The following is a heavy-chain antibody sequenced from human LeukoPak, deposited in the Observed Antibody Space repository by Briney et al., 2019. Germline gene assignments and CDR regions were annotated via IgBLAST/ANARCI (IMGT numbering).Heavy chain of an antibody. CDR1: GGTFSSYA. J-gene: IGHJ4*02. V-gene: IGHV1-69*04. CDR3: AKVGCSGGSCYSPPDYSDYAYFDY. Sequence: SVKVSCKASGGTFSSYAISWVRQAPGQGLEWMGRIIPILGIANYAQKFQGRVTITADKSTSTAYMELSSLRTEDTALYYCAKVGCSGGSCYSPPDYSDYAYFDYWGQGTLVTVSS. D-gene: IGHD2-15*01. CDR2: IIPILGIA.